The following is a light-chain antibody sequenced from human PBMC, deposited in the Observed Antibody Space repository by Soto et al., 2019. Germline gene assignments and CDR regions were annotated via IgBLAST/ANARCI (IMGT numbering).Light chain of an antibody. CDR2: GAS. Sequence: EIVMTQSPATLSVSPGERVTFSCRASQSVTSNLAWYQHKPGQAPRLLISGASTGATGIPARFSGSGSGTEFTLTINSLQSEDFEVYYCQQYDSWPVTFGGGTRWIS. V-gene: IGKV3-15*01. CDR3: QQYDSWPVT. CDR1: QSVTSN. J-gene: IGKJ4*01.